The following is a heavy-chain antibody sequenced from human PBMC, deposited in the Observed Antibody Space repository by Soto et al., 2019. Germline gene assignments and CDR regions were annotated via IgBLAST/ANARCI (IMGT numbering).Heavy chain of an antibody. D-gene: IGHD4-17*01. J-gene: IGHJ5*02. CDR2: IHYSGST. V-gene: IGHV4-59*01. CDR3: ARLPWAGYGGIFDP. CDR1: GGAISSYY. Sequence: QVHLQESGPGLVKPSETVSLTCTVSGGAISSYYWTWIRQPPGKALEWIGNIHYSGSTNYNPSLKSRVTISVDTSKNQFSLKMSSVTAADTTVYYCARLPWAGYGGIFDPWGQGTLVTVSS.